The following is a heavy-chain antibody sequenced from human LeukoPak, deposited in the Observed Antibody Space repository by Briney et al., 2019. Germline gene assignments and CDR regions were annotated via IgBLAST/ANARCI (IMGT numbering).Heavy chain of an antibody. CDR3: ARDRIEPLWFGDTYWFDP. V-gene: IGHV4-39*07. CDR1: GVFINSNTYS. J-gene: IGHJ5*02. Sequence: SETLSLTCTVSGVFINSNTYSWGWIRQPPWGGLEWIGTISYTGNTYYNSSLKSRLTISVDTSKNQFSLKLSSVTAADTAVYYCARDRIEPLWFGDTYWFDPWGQGTLVTVSS. D-gene: IGHD3-10*01. CDR2: ISYTGNT.